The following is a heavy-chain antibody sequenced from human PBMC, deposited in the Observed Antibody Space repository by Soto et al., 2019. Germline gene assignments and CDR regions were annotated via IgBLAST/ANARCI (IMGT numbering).Heavy chain of an antibody. CDR3: ARSSPKVLMVYSIRRTYFDY. CDR1: GGSFSGYY. Sequence: QVQLQQWGAGLLKPSETLSLTCAVYGGSFSGYYWSWIRQPPGKGLEWIGEINHSGSTNYNPSLKSRVTISVDTSKNQFSLKLSSVTAADTAVYYCARSSPKVLMVYSIRRTYFDYWGQGTLVTVSS. CDR2: INHSGST. J-gene: IGHJ4*02. V-gene: IGHV4-34*01. D-gene: IGHD2-8*01.